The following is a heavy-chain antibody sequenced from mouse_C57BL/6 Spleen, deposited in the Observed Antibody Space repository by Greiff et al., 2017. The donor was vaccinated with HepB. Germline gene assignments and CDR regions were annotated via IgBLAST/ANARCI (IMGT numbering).Heavy chain of an antibody. CDR3: AREGYGWAMDY. CDR2: IYPSDSET. CDR1: GYTFTSYW. Sequence: VQLQQSGAELVRPGSSVKLSCKASGYTFTSYWMDWVKQRPGQGLEWIGNIYPSDSETHYNQKFKDKATLTVDKSSSTAYMQLSSLTSEDSAVYYCAREGYGWAMDYWGQGTSVTVSS. D-gene: IGHD1-1*01. V-gene: IGHV1-61*01. J-gene: IGHJ4*01.